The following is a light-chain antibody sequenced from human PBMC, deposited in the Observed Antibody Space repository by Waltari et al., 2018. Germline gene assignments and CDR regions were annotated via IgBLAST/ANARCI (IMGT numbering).Light chain of an antibody. CDR1: QSISSW. V-gene: IGKV1-5*01. Sequence: DTQMTQSPSTLSASVGHTVTTTCRPSQSISSWLAWYQQKPGKAPKLLIFHASSLESGVPSRFSGGGSGVEFTLTISSLQPDDFATYYCQQYDTYPIYTFGQGTKLEIK. CDR3: QQYDTYPIYT. J-gene: IGKJ2*01. CDR2: HAS.